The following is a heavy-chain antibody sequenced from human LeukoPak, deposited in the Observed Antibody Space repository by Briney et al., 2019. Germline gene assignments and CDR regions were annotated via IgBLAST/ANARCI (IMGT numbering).Heavy chain of an antibody. V-gene: IGHV3-21*01. CDR2: ISGSNSYI. CDR1: GFTFSSYT. D-gene: IGHD5-18*01. CDR3: AKQLYSYGYRWFDT. J-gene: IGHJ5*01. Sequence: PGGSLRLSCAASGFTFSSYTMHWIRQAPGKGLEWVSSISGSNSYIFYADSVKGRFTVSRDNAKDSLYLQMNSLRAEDTAVYYCAKQLYSYGYRWFDTWSQGTLVTVSS.